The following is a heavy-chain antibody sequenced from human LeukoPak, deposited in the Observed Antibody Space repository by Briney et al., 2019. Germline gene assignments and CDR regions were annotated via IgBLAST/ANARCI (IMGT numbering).Heavy chain of an antibody. Sequence: GGSLRLSCAASGFTFSSYAMSWVRQAPGKGLEWVSAISGSGGSTYYADSVKGRFTISRDNSKNTLYLQMNSLRAEDTAVYYCARSITMIDFVPFDYWGQGTLVAVSS. J-gene: IGHJ4*02. CDR3: ARSITMIDFVPFDY. V-gene: IGHV3-23*01. CDR1: GFTFSSYA. D-gene: IGHD3-22*01. CDR2: ISGSGGST.